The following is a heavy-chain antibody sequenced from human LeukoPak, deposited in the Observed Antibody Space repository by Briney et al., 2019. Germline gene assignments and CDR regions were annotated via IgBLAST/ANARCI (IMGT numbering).Heavy chain of an antibody. CDR3: ARVSGVYYYNYGMDV. CDR1: GFTFSSYG. Sequence: GGSLRLSCAASGFTFSSYGMHWVRQAPGKGLEWVANIKKDGSEKYYVDSVKGRFTISRDNAKNSLYLQINSLRAEDTAVYYCARVSGVYYYNYGMDVWGQGTTVTVSS. D-gene: IGHD6-25*01. J-gene: IGHJ6*02. CDR2: IKKDGSEK. V-gene: IGHV3-7*01.